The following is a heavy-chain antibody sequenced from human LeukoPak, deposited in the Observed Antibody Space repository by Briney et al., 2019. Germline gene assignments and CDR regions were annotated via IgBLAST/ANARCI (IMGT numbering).Heavy chain of an antibody. J-gene: IGHJ5*02. CDR2: ISGSDAST. D-gene: IGHD3-10*01. CDR3: AKDVTYYFGSGSNPNWFDP. V-gene: IGHV3-23*01. CDR1: GFTFSSYA. Sequence: GGSLRLSCAASGFTFSSYAMSWVRQPPGKGLEWVSGISGSDASTYYTDSVKGRSTISRDNSKNTLYLHMNSLRAEDTAVYYCAKDVTYYFGSGSNPNWFDPWGQGTLVTVSS.